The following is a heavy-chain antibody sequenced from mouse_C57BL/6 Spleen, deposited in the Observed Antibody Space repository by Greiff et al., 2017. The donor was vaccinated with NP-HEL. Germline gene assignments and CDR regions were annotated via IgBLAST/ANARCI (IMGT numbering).Heavy chain of an antibody. Sequence: VQLQQSGAELVRPGASVKLSCKASGYTFTDYYINWVKQRPGQGLEWIARIYPGSGNTYYNEKFKGKATLTAEKSSSTAYMQLSSLTSEDSAVYFCAREDLRSLFDYWGQGTTLTVSS. V-gene: IGHV1-76*01. D-gene: IGHD5-1*01. CDR1: GYTFTDYY. CDR2: IYPGSGNT. CDR3: AREDLRSLFDY. J-gene: IGHJ2*01.